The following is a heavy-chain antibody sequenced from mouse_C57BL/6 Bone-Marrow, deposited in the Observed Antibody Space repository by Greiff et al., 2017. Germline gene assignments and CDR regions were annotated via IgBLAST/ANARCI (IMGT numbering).Heavy chain of an antibody. D-gene: IGHD2-10*01. CDR3: AREAYYGSWYCDV. CDR2: IDPSDSYT. J-gene: IGHJ1*03. V-gene: IGHV1-50*01. CDR1: GYTFTSYW. Sequence: QVQLQQPGAELVKPGASVKLSCKASGYTFTSYWMQWVKQRPGQGLEWIGEIDPSDSYTNYNQKFKGKATLTVDTSCSTAYMQLSSLTSEDSAVYYCAREAYYGSWYCDVWGTGTTVTVSS.